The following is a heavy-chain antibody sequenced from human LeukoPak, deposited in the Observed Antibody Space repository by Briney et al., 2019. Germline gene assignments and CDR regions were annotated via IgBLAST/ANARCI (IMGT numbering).Heavy chain of an antibody. CDR2: INHSGST. D-gene: IGHD2-2*02. CDR1: GGSISGYY. Sequence: PSETLSLTCAVYGGSISGYYWSWIRQPPGKGLEWIGEINHSGSTNYNPSLKSRVTISVDTSKNQFSLKLSSVTAADTAVYYCARRRYCSSSSCYTKPSRFYYYYYMDVWGKGTTVTVSS. V-gene: IGHV4-34*01. J-gene: IGHJ6*03. CDR3: ARRRYCSSSSCYTKPSRFYYYYYMDV.